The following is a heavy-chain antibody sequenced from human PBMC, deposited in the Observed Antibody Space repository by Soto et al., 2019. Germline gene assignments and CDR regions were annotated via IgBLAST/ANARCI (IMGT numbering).Heavy chain of an antibody. CDR2: ISTYNGNT. D-gene: IGHD3-22*01. CDR3: ARDRDSSGSLSGY. V-gene: IGHV1-18*01. CDR1: GYTFSSHG. J-gene: IGHJ4*02. Sequence: ASVKVSCKASGYTFSSHGITWVRQAPGQGPEWMGWISTYNGNTNYAQKFQGRVTLTTDTFTSTTYMELTSLTSDDTAVYYCARDRDSSGSLSGYWGQGTLVTVSS.